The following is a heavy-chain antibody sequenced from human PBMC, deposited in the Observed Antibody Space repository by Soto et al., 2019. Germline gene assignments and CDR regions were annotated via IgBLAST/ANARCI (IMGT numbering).Heavy chain of an antibody. J-gene: IGHJ4*02. Sequence: QVQLVQSGAEVKKPGASVKVSCKVSGYTLTELSMHWVRQAPGKGLEWMGGFDPEDGETIYAQKFQGRVTMTEDTSTDTAYMELSSLRSEDTDVYYCATVSSGSYPQPYYFDYWGQGTLVTVSS. CDR2: FDPEDGET. V-gene: IGHV1-24*01. D-gene: IGHD1-26*01. CDR1: GYTLTELS. CDR3: ATVSSGSYPQPYYFDY.